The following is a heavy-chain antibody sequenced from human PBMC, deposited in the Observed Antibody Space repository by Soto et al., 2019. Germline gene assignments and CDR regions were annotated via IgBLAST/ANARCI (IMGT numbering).Heavy chain of an antibody. Sequence: GGSLRLSCAASGFTVSSNYMSWVRQAPGKGLEWVSVIYSGGSTYYADSVKGRFTISRDNSKNTQYLQMNSLRAEDTAVYYCARGSLSIAVAGTHPYGPTTGYFDYWGQGTLVTVST. CDR1: GFTVSSNY. CDR2: IYSGGST. D-gene: IGHD6-19*01. CDR3: ARGSLSIAVAGTHPYGPTTGYFDY. J-gene: IGHJ4*02. V-gene: IGHV3-66*01.